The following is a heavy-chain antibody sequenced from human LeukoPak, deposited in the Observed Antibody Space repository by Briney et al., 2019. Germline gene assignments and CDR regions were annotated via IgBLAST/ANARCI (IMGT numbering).Heavy chain of an antibody. CDR1: GGSISNYY. V-gene: IGHV4-59*08. CDR3: ARHFYVSESSGYYRFDY. CDR2: IYYSGRT. D-gene: IGHD3-22*01. Sequence: SETLSLTCTVSGGSISNYYWSWIRQPPGKGLEWIGYIYYSGRTNYNPSLKSRVTISVDTSKNQFSLKLSSVTAADTAVYYCARHFYVSESSGYYRFDYWGQGTLVPVSS. J-gene: IGHJ4*02.